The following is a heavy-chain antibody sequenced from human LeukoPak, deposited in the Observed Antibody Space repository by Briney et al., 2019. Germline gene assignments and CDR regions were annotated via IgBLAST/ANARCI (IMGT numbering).Heavy chain of an antibody. CDR3: ARGYSGCTSYDD. J-gene: IGHJ4*02. CDR2: LYTSGST. V-gene: IGHV4-4*09. CDR1: GGHISSYY. Sequence: SETLSLTCTVSGGHISSYYWSWIRQPPGKGLEWIGYLYTSGSTNYNPSPQRRVTISVDTSKNQFPLKLSSVTAADTAVYYCARGYSGCTSYDDWGQGTLVTASS. D-gene: IGHD5-12*01.